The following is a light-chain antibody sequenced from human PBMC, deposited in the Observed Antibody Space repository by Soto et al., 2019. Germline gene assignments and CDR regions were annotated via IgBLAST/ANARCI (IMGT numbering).Light chain of an antibody. J-gene: IGKJ4*01. Sequence: DIILTQSPVTLSVSPGDGATLSCRASQSFGTNLGWYQQKSGQAPRLLIYGTSIRATGIPARFSGSGSGTEFNLTISSLQSEDLAVYYCQKYDTLPLTFGGGTKVEIK. CDR3: QKYDTLPLT. V-gene: IGKV3-15*01. CDR1: QSFGTN. CDR2: GTS.